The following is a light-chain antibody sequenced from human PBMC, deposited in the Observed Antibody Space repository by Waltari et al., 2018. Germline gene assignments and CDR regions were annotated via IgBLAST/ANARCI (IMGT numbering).Light chain of an antibody. J-gene: IGKJ4*01. CDR2: GVF. V-gene: IGKV3-20*01. CDR1: QTVSSNY. CDR3: QQYGSSALT. Sequence: IVLTQSPGTLSSSPGERATLSRRASQTVSSNYLGWYQQKPGQFPRPLIYGVFTRATGIPDRFTGSGSGTDFSLTISRLEPEDFAVYFCQQYGSSALTFGGGTKVQIK.